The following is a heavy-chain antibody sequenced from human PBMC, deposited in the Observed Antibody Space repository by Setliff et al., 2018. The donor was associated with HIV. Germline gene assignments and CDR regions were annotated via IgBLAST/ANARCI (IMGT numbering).Heavy chain of an antibody. D-gene: IGHD2-2*01. J-gene: IGHJ4*02. CDR3: ARHAAGPDGPFDY. CDR2: VYHTGST. CDR1: GYSMSSGYY. Sequence: SETLSLTCGVSGYSMSSGYYWGWIRQPPGKGLEWIGNVYHTGSTYYNPSLKSRVTISVDTSKNQFSLKLSSVIAADAAVYYCARHAAGPDGPFDYWGQGTLVTVS. V-gene: IGHV4-38-2*01.